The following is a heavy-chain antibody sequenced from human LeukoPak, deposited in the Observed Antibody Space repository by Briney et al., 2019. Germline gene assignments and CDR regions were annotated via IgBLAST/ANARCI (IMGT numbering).Heavy chain of an antibody. Sequence: PAEPLSLTGTVSGYSISSGYFCGWIRQPPGKGLGWIGTVYISVSSYYNASLESRVTISVDTSKNQCSLKLSSVTAADTAVYYCARAYSSSWYFTWIDPRGQGTLETVSS. D-gene: IGHD6-13*01. CDR3: ARAYSSSWYFTWIDP. CDR2: VYISVSS. J-gene: IGHJ5*02. V-gene: IGHV4-38-2*02. CDR1: GYSISSGYF.